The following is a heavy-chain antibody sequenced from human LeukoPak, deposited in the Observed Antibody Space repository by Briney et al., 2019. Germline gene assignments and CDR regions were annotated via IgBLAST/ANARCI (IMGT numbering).Heavy chain of an antibody. Sequence: GGSLRLSCAASGFHFSSYAMSWVRQAPGKGLEWVSAISGSGGSTYSADSVKGRFTISRDNSKNTLYLQMNSLRADDPAVYYCAKRWSSPLYYMDVWGKGTTVTVSS. CDR2: ISGSGGST. CDR1: GFHFSSYA. J-gene: IGHJ6*03. CDR3: AKRWSSPLYYMDV. D-gene: IGHD4-23*01. V-gene: IGHV3-23*01.